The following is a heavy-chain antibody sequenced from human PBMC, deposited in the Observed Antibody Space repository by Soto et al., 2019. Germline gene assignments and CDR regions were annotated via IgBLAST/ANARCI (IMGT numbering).Heavy chain of an antibody. J-gene: IGHJ4*02. D-gene: IGHD2-15*01. CDR1: GFTFNNYA. CDR2: ISGSGDTA. Sequence: EVQLLESGGGLVQPGGSLRLSCAASGFTFNNYAMTWVRQAPGKGLEWVSAISGSGDTAYYADSVRGRFTISRDNSKNTLYLQLNSLRTEDTAVYYCTKRVVVAATPSWKGNYFDHWGQGKLVTVSS. CDR3: TKRVVVAATPSWKGNYFDH. V-gene: IGHV3-23*01.